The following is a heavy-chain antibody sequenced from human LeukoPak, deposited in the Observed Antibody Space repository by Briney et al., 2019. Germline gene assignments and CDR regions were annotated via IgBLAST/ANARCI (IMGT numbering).Heavy chain of an antibody. CDR2: IYPGDSET. V-gene: IGHV5-51*01. Sequence: PGESLKISCKGSGYSFNRYWIVWVRQMPGKGLEWMGTIYPGDSETRDSPSFQGQVTISADKSISTAYLQWSSLKASDTAMYYCARHVDSSAYTFEYWGQGTLVTVSS. J-gene: IGHJ4*02. CDR1: GYSFNRYW. CDR3: ARHVDSSAYTFEY. D-gene: IGHD3-22*01.